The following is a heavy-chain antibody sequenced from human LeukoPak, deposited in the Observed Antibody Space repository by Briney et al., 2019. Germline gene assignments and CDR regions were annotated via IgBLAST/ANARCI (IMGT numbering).Heavy chain of an antibody. D-gene: IGHD1-26*01. V-gene: IGHV4-4*02. CDR1: GGSISSSNW. CDR3: ARDGVGATFRDAFDI. CDR2: IYYDGST. Sequence: SETLSLTCAVSGGSISSSNWWSWVRQPPGKGLEWIGEIYYDGSTNYNPSLKSRVTISVDKSKNQFSLKLSSVTAADTAVYYCARDGVGATFRDAFDIWGQGTMVTVSS. J-gene: IGHJ3*02.